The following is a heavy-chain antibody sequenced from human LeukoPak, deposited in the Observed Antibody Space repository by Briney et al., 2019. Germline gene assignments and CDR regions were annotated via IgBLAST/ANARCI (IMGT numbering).Heavy chain of an antibody. CDR3: AREVTGYKSGQKYSWFDP. J-gene: IGHJ5*02. D-gene: IGHD6-19*01. Sequence: GGSLRLSCAASGFTFSNFGMSWVRQAPGKGLERASSISTTGSDIYYADSVRGRFTISRDNAKNSLYLQMTSLRVEDTAVYYCAREVTGYKSGQKYSWFDPWGQGTLVTVSS. CDR1: GFTFSNFG. CDR2: ISTTGSDI. V-gene: IGHV3-21*06.